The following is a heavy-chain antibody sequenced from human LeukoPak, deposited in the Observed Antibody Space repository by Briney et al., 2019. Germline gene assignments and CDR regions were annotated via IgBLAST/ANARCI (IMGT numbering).Heavy chain of an antibody. CDR2: IRQDGGEK. CDR3: AKSYYGSGSPDPFRFDP. V-gene: IGHV3-7*02. D-gene: IGHD3-10*01. Sequence: SGGSLRLSCAASGFTFSSYWMNWVRQAPGKGLEWVANIRQDGGEKYYADSVKGRFTISRDNSKNTLYLQMNSLRAEDTAVYYCAKSYYGSGSPDPFRFDPWGQGTLVTVSS. CDR1: GFTFSSYW. J-gene: IGHJ5*02.